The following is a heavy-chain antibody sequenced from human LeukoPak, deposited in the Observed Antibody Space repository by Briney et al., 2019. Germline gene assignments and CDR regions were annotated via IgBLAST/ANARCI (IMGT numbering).Heavy chain of an antibody. CDR3: AKDRGAAADTGGNWFDP. D-gene: IGHD6-13*01. Sequence: GRSLRLSCAASGFTFDDYAMHWVRQAPGKGLEWVSGISWNSGSIGYADSVKGRFTISRDNAKNSLYLQMNSLRAEDTALYYCAKDRGAAADTGGNWFDPWGQGTLVTVSS. J-gene: IGHJ5*02. CDR2: ISWNSGSI. CDR1: GFTFDDYA. V-gene: IGHV3-9*01.